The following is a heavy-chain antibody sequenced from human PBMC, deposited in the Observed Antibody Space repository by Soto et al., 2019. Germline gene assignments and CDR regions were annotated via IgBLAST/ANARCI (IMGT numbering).Heavy chain of an antibody. CDR1: GYTFTSYG. V-gene: IGHV1-18*01. D-gene: IGHD3-10*01. Sequence: ASVKVSCKASGYTFTSYGISWVRQAPGQGLEWMGWISAYNGNTNYAQKLQGRVTMTTDTSTSTAYMELRSLRSDDTAVYYCGRVGSGSQLQTFDYWGQGTLVTVSS. CDR2: ISAYNGNT. J-gene: IGHJ4*02. CDR3: GRVGSGSQLQTFDY.